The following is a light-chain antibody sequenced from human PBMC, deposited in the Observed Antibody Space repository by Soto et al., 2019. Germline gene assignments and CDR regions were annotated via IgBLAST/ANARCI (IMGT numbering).Light chain of an antibody. Sequence: EVMMTQFPDTVSVTAGETVTLSCGASQSVRTNLAWYQQRPGQAPRLLIHYASTRASDIPARFSGSESGTNFTLAISSLQSEDFAVYFCQQYNNWPFSFGQGTRLEIK. V-gene: IGKV3D-15*01. CDR3: QQYNNWPFS. CDR2: YAS. J-gene: IGKJ5*01. CDR1: QSVRTN.